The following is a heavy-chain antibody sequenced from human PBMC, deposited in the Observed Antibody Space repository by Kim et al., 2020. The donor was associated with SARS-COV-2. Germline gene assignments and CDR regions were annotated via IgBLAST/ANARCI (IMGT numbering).Heavy chain of an antibody. CDR3: TRACPMIYCGGDCYCNAFDI. J-gene: IGHJ3*02. Sequence: ASVKVSCKTSGSSFTGYYIHWVRQAPGQGLEWMGWVNPNSGGTHYAQKFQGRVTMTWDTHSAAAYIELNRLTSDDTAGYYCTRACPMIYCGGDCYCNAFDIWGQGTMVTVSS. CDR2: VNPNSGGT. V-gene: IGHV1-2*02. CDR1: GSSFTGYY. D-gene: IGHD2-21*02.